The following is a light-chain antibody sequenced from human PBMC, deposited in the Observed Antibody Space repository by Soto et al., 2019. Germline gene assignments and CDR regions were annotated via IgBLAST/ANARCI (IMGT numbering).Light chain of an antibody. V-gene: IGKV3-20*01. CDR1: QSVSSSY. Sequence: EIVLTQSPGTLSLSPGERATLCCRASQSVSSSYLAWYQQKPGQAPRLLIYGASSGATGIPDRFSGSGSGTDFTLTISRLEPEDFAVYYCQQYGSSPTFGQGTKV. J-gene: IGKJ1*01. CDR3: QQYGSSPT. CDR2: GAS.